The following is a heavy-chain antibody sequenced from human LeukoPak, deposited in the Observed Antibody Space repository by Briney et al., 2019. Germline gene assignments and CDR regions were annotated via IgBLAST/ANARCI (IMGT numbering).Heavy chain of an antibody. Sequence: GASVTVSFKASGYRFTGYYMHWVRQAPGQGREWMGWINPNSGGTNYAQKFQRMVTITTDTSTSTAYMELRSLRSDDTAVYCCARENYNSGYDWNWFDLWGQGTLVTVSS. CDR2: INPNSGGT. V-gene: IGHV1-2*02. CDR1: GYRFTGYY. D-gene: IGHD5-12*01. CDR3: ARENYNSGYDWNWFDL. J-gene: IGHJ5*02.